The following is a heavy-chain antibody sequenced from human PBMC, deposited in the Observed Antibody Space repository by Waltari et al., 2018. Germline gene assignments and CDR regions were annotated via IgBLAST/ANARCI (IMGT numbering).Heavy chain of an antibody. CDR3: ARGVNWNSHFDY. Sequence: QLQLQESGPGLVKPSETLSLTCTVSGGSISSSRYYWGWIRQPPGKGLEWIGSIYYSGSTYYNPSLKSRVTISVDTSKNQFSLKLSSVTAADTAVYYCARGVNWNSHFDYWGQGTLVTVSS. J-gene: IGHJ4*02. V-gene: IGHV4-39*01. D-gene: IGHD1-7*01. CDR1: GGSISSSRYY. CDR2: IYYSGST.